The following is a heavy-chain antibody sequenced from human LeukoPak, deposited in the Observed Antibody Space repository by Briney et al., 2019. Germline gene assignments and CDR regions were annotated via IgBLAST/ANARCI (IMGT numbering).Heavy chain of an antibody. V-gene: IGHV3-66*01. CDR3: ARDRGGYTYGYGWWFDP. D-gene: IGHD5-18*01. J-gene: IGHJ5*02. Sequence: PGGSLRVSCAVSGFTVSNNYMSWVRQAPGKGLEWVSVIYSAGSTFYADSVKGRFTISRDNSKNTLYLQTNSLRAEDTAVYYRARDRGGYTYGYGWWFDPWGQGTLVTVSS. CDR1: GFTVSNNY. CDR2: IYSAGST.